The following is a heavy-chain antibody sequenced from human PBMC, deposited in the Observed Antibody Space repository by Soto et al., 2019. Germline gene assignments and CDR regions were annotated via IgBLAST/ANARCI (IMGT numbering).Heavy chain of an antibody. Sequence: GASVKFSCKVSGYTLTELSMHWVRQAPGKWLEWMGGFDPEDGETIYAQKFQGRVTMTEDTSTDTAYMELSSLRSEDTAVYYCATEGGWYSVSRDYYYGMDVWGQGPTVTVSS. CDR3: ATEGGWYSVSRDYYYGMDV. CDR2: FDPEDGET. CDR1: GYTLTELS. V-gene: IGHV1-24*01. D-gene: IGHD6-19*01. J-gene: IGHJ6*02.